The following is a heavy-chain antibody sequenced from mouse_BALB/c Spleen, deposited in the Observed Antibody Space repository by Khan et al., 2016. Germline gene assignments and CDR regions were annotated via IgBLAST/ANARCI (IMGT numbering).Heavy chain of an antibody. J-gene: IGHJ2*01. CDR1: GFTFTDYY. CDR3: ARDYGLGFDY. Sequence: EVELVESGGGLVQPGGSLRLSCATSGFTFTDYYMSWVRQPPGKALEWLGFIRNKANGYTTEYSASVKGRFTISRDNSQSILYLQMNTLRAEDSATYYCARDYGLGFDYWGQGTTLTVSS. D-gene: IGHD1-1*01. V-gene: IGHV7-3*02. CDR2: IRNKANGYTT.